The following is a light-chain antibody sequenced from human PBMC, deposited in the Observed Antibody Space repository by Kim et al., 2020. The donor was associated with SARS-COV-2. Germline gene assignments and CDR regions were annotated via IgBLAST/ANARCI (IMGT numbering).Light chain of an antibody. CDR1: QSISNY. V-gene: IGKV1-39*01. J-gene: IGKJ2*03. CDR3: QQSYKTPFS. CDR2: AAS. Sequence: SAAVGDRVNITCRASQSISNYLNWYQQEPGKAPKLLIYAASSLQSGVSSRFSGSGSGTDFTLTIGSLQPEDFATYFCQQSYKTPFSFGQGTKLEI.